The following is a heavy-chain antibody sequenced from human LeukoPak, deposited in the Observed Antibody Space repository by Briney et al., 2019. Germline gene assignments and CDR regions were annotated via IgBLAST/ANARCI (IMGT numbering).Heavy chain of an antibody. CDR2: IWYDGSNK. J-gene: IGHJ5*01. V-gene: IGHV3-33*01. D-gene: IGHD2-15*01. CDR3: VRNLVVVPNGDWFDS. CDR1: GFTFSSYG. Sequence: PGGSLRLSCAASGFTFSSYGMHWVRQAPGKGLEWVAVIWYDGSNKYYADSVKGRFTISRDNSKNTLYLQMNSLSAEGTAVYYCVRNLVVVPNGDWFDSWGQGTLVTVSS.